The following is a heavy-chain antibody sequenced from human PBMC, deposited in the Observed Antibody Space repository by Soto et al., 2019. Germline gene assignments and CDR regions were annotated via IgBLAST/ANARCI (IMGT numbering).Heavy chain of an antibody. CDR2: INHSGST. CDR1: GGSFSGYY. CDR3: ARGDMVRGAAKNKFYGMDV. D-gene: IGHD3-10*01. J-gene: IGHJ6*02. Sequence: PLEILSLTCAVYGGSFSGYYWSWIRQPPGKGLEWIGEINHSGSTNYNPSLKSRVTISVDTSKNQFSLKLSSVTAADTAVYYCARGDMVRGAAKNKFYGMDVWGQGTTVTVS. V-gene: IGHV4-34*01.